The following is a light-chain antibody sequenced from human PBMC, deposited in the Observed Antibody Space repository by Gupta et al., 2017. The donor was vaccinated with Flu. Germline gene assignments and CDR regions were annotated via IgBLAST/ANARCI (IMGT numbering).Light chain of an antibody. CDR3: QQYGSSPE. CDR2: GAS. V-gene: IGKV3-20*01. CDR1: QSVSSSY. J-gene: IGKJ1*01. Sequence: EIVLTQSPGTLSLSPGERATLSCRASQSVSSSYLAWYQQKPGQAPRLLIYGASSRATGIPDRFSGSGSGTDFTLTISRLEPEDFAVYYCQQYGSSPEFVQGTKVEIK.